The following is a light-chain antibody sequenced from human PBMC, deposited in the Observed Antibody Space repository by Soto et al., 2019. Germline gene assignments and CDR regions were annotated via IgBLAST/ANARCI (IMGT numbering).Light chain of an antibody. J-gene: IGLJ1*01. CDR1: SSDVGGYNY. Sequence: QSVLTQPASVSGSPGQSITISCTGTSSDVGGYNYVSWYQQQSGKAPKLIIHKVSYRPSGVSNRFSGSKSGNTASLTISGLQAEDEADYYCDSYTSSRAYVFGIGTKLTVL. V-gene: IGLV2-14*01. CDR2: KVS. CDR3: DSYTSSRAYV.